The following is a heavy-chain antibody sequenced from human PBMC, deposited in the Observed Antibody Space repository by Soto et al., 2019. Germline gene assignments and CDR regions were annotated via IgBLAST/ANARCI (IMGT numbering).Heavy chain of an antibody. Sequence: DVQVVESGGDLVQPGGSLRLSCVVSGFTFSDHYIDWVRQAPGKGLEWIARSRNKAKKYTTEYAASVKGRFTISRDDSKKSVYLQMNSLKTEDTAVYYCVRLYCSENKCYHIDYWGQGTLVTVSS. CDR3: VRLYCSENKCYHIDY. CDR1: GFTFSDHY. V-gene: IGHV3-72*01. D-gene: IGHD2-15*01. CDR2: SRNKAKKYTT. J-gene: IGHJ4*02.